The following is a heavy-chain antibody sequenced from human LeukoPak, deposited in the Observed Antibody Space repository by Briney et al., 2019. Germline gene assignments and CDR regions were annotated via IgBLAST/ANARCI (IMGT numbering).Heavy chain of an antibody. CDR1: GGSISSGSYY. CDR2: IYTSGST. CDR3: ARHGVDTAKGVYFDY. Sequence: PSQTLSLTCTVSGGSISSGSYYWSWIRQPAGKGLEWIGRIYTSGSTNYNPSLKSRVTISVDTSKNQFSLKLSSVTAADTAVYYCARHGVDTAKGVYFDYWGQGTLVTVSS. V-gene: IGHV4-61*02. J-gene: IGHJ4*02. D-gene: IGHD5-18*01.